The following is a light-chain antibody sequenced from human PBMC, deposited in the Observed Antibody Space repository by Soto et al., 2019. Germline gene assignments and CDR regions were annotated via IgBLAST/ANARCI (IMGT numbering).Light chain of an antibody. CDR3: QQYSNWPPYT. CDR2: GAS. CDR1: QSIASN. V-gene: IGKV3-15*01. J-gene: IGKJ2*01. Sequence: EIVMTQSPATVSVSPGEGATLSCRASQSIASNLAWYQQKPGQAPRLLIYGASTGATGIPTRFSGSGSGTEFTLTISSLRSEDFAVYYCQQYSNWPPYTFGQGTRLDIK.